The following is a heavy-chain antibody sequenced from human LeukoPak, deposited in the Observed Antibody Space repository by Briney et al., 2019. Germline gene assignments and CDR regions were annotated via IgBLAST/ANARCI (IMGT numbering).Heavy chain of an antibody. V-gene: IGHV1-69*05. CDR1: GGTFSSYA. CDR3: ARGFYYDFWSGYYVY. CDR2: IIPIFGTA. D-gene: IGHD3-3*01. J-gene: IGHJ4*02. Sequence: SVKVPCKASGGTFSSYAISWVRQAPGQGLEWMGGIIPIFGTANYAQKFQGRVTITTDEPTSTAYMELSSLRSEDTAVYYCARGFYYDFWSGYYVYWGQGTLVTVSS.